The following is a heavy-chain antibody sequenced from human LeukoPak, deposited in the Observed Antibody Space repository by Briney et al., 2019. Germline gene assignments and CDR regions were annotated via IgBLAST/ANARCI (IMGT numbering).Heavy chain of an antibody. Sequence: PGGSLRLSCAASGFTFSSYSMNWVRQAPGKGLEWVSYISTGGSTIYYADSVKGRFTVSRDNAKNSLYMQMNSLRAEDTGVYYCARDKIGGSHYGYWGQGTLVNVSS. CDR1: GFTFSSYS. CDR3: ARDKIGGSHYGY. J-gene: IGHJ4*02. D-gene: IGHD1-26*01. V-gene: IGHV3-48*04. CDR2: ISTGGSTI.